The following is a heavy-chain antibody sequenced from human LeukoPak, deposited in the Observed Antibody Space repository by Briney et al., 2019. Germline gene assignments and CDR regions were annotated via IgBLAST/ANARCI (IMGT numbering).Heavy chain of an antibody. CDR1: GYTFTSYG. CDR2: ISAYNGNT. Sequence: ASVKVSCKASGYTFTSYGISWVRQAPGQGLEWMGWISAYNGNTNYAQKLQGRVTMTTDTSTSTAYMELRSLRSDDTAVYYCARVMDLWFGELSDNWFDPWGQGTLVTVSS. V-gene: IGHV1-18*01. J-gene: IGHJ5*02. CDR3: ARVMDLWFGELSDNWFDP. D-gene: IGHD3-10*01.